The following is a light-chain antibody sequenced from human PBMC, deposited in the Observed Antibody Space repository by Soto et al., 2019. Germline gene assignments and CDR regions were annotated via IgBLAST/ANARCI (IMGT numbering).Light chain of an antibody. CDR1: QTINSW. Sequence: DIQMTQSPSTLSASVGDRVTITCRASQTINSWLAWYQQKPGKAPKVLIFDASSLKTGVPSRFSGSGSGTEFTLTISSLQPEDFATYYCQQLNSYPRTFGQGTKVDIK. J-gene: IGKJ1*01. CDR3: QQLNSYPRT. CDR2: DAS. V-gene: IGKV1-5*01.